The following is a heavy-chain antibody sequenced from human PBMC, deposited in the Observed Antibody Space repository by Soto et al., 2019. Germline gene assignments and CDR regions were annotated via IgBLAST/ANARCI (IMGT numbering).Heavy chain of an antibody. V-gene: IGHV4-30-4*01. CDR3: AREIVYGGNFPIGMDV. CDR1: GGSISSGDYY. CDR2: IYYSGST. D-gene: IGHD4-17*01. Sequence: NPSETLSLTCTVSGGSISSGDYYWSWIRQPPGKGLEWIGYIYYSGSTYYNPSLKSRVTISVDTSKNQFSLKLSSVTAADTAVYYCAREIVYGGNFPIGMDVWGQGTTVTVSS. J-gene: IGHJ6*02.